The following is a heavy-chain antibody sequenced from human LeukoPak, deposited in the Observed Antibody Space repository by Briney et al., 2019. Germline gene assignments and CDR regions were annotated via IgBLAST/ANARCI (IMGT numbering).Heavy chain of an antibody. CDR3: ARGEWELTSIDY. CDR2: IIPIFGTA. CDR1: GGTFSSYA. J-gene: IGHJ4*02. V-gene: IGHV1-69*05. D-gene: IGHD1-26*01. Sequence: SVKVSCKASGGTFSSYAISWVRQAPGQGLEWMGGIIPIFGTANYAQKFQGRVTITTDESTSTAYMELSSLRSEDTAVYYCARGEWELTSIDYWGQGTLVTVSS.